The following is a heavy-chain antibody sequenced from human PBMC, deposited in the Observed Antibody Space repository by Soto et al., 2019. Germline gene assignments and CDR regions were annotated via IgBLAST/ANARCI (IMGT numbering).Heavy chain of an antibody. V-gene: IGHV4-39*01. CDR1: GGSISSSSYY. J-gene: IGHJ4*02. Sequence: SETLSLICTVSGGSISSSSYYWGWIRQPPGKGLEWIGSIYYSGSTYYNPSLKSRVTISVDTSKNQFSLKLSSVTAADTAVYYCARLNAVKAFDYWGQGTLVTVSS. CDR2: IYYSGST. CDR3: ARLNAVKAFDY.